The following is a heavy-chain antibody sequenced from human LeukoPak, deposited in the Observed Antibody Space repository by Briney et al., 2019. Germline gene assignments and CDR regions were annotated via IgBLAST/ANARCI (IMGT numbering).Heavy chain of an antibody. J-gene: IGHJ4*02. Sequence: PSETLSLTCTASGGSISSGSYNWSWIRPPAGKGLECIGRIYTSGRTNYNPSIKSRDTISVDTSKNQFSLKLSSVTAADTAVYYCARARRIIDYWGQGTLVTVSS. CDR2: IYTSGRT. CDR3: ARARRIIDY. CDR1: GGSISSGSYN. D-gene: IGHD2-15*01. V-gene: IGHV4-61*02.